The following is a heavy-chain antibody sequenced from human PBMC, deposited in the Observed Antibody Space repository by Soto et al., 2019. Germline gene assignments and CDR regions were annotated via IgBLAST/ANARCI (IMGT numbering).Heavy chain of an antibody. V-gene: IGHV3-7*05. CDR1: GFTFSGYW. J-gene: IGHJ6*02. CDR2: IKQDGSEQ. Sequence: EVQLVESGGGLVQPGGSLRLSCAASGFTFSGYWMSWVRQAPGKGLEWVSNIKQDGSEQFYVDSVKGRFTISRDNAKNSLYLQMNSMRADNTAVYYCAREAVGGPGNTVTVSS. CDR3: AREAV.